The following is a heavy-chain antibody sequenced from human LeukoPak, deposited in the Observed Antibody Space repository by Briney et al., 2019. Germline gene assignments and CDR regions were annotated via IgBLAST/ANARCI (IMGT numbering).Heavy chain of an antibody. J-gene: IGHJ6*03. V-gene: IGHV4-59*01. CDR3: ARTTEGGYTYDYFYYYYMDV. CDR1: GGSIYSYY. Sequence: PSETLSLTCTVSGGSIYSYYWSWIRQPPGKGLEGIGYIYYSGSTNYNHSLKSRVTISVDTPNDQFSLKLSSVTAADTAVYYCARTTEGGYTYDYFYYYYMDVWGKGTTVTISS. CDR2: IYYSGST. D-gene: IGHD5-18*01.